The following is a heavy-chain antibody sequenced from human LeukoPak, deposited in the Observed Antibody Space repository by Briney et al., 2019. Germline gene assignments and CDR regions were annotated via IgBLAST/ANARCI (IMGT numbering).Heavy chain of an antibody. J-gene: IGHJ4*02. CDR3: ARARGARIAMIVVVDYFDY. CDR1: GGSISSYY. CDR2: IYYSGST. V-gene: IGHV4-59*01. Sequence: SETLSLTCTVSGGSISSYYWSWIRQPPGKGLEWIGYIYYSGSTNYNPSLKSRVTISVDTSKNQFSLKLSSVTAADTAVYYCARARGARIAMIVVVDYFDYWGQGTLVTVSS. D-gene: IGHD3-22*01.